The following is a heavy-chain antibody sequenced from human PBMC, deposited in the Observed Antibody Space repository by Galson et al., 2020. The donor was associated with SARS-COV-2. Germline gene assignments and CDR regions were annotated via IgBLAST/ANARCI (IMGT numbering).Heavy chain of an antibody. V-gene: IGHV4-59*08. J-gene: IGHJ4*02. D-gene: IGHD3-22*01. CDR2: IYYSGST. CDR1: GGSISSYY. Sequence: SETLSLTCTVSGGSISSYYWSWIRQPPGKGLEWIEYIYYSGSTNYNPSLKSRVTISVDTSKNQFSLKLSSVTAADTAVYYCASQRYDSSGYYPRWGQGTLVTVSS. CDR3: ASQRYDSSGYYPR.